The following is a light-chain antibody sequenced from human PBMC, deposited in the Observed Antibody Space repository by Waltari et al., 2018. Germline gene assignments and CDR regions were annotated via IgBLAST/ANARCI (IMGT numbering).Light chain of an antibody. Sequence: EIVLTQSPGTLSLSPGESATLPCRASHSVSSTYLAWYQQKPGQAPRLLIYGASSRATGIPDRFSASGSGTDFTLTISRLEPEDFAVYYCQQYGTSPGDTFGQGTKLEIK. J-gene: IGKJ2*01. CDR3: QQYGTSPGDT. CDR2: GAS. CDR1: HSVSSTY. V-gene: IGKV3-20*01.